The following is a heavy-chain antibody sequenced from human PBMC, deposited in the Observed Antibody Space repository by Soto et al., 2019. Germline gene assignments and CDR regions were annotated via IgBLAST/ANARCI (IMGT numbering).Heavy chain of an antibody. CDR1: GDSIGSNVW. V-gene: IGHV4-4*02. CDR2: VYHNGLT. D-gene: IGHD2-15*01. CDR3: ARDAALPGEADRFDY. J-gene: IGHJ4*02. Sequence: SETLSLTFDVSGDSIGSNVWLSWVRQPPGKGLEWIGEVYHNGLTDYNPSLRGRATMSADMSKNQFFLRVTSVTDADTAIYYCARDAALPGEADRFDYWGQGALVTVSS.